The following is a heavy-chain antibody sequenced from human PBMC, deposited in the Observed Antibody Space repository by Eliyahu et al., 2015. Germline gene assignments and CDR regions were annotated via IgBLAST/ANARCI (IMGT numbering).Heavy chain of an antibody. Sequence: QVQLQQSGPGLVKPSQTXPLTXALPGDSVXXXXXSWXWTRPSPXRGLEWLGRTYYRSKWYNDYAVSVKSRITINPDTSKNQFSLQLNSVTPEDTAVYYCARASGTTVTGPGAGNLDYWGQGTLVTVSS. V-gene: IGHV6-1*01. CDR3: ARASGTTVTGPGAGNLDY. CDR1: GDSVXXXXXS. D-gene: IGHD4-17*01. CDR2: TYYRSKWYN. J-gene: IGHJ4*01.